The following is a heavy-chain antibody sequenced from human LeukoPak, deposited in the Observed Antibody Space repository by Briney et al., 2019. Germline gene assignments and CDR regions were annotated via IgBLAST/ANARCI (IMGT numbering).Heavy chain of an antibody. Sequence: ASVKVSCKASGYTFTSYGISWVRQAPGQGLEWMGWISAYNGNTNYAQKLQGRVTMTTDTSTSTAYMELRSLRSDDTAVYYCARDHRVWGSYPDSEYYFDYWGQGTLVTVSS. D-gene: IGHD3-16*02. CDR2: ISAYNGNT. J-gene: IGHJ4*02. CDR1: GYTFTSYG. V-gene: IGHV1-18*01. CDR3: ARDHRVWGSYPDSEYYFDY.